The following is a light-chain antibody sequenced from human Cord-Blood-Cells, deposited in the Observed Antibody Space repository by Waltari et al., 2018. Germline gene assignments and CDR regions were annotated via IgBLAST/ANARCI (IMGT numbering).Light chain of an antibody. CDR1: QSISSY. Sequence: DIQTTQSPSSLSASVGGRVTIPCRASQSISSYLNWYQQKPGTAPKRLIYAASSLQSGVPSRLSGSGAWTDVTLTISSRQPEDVATYYCQQSYSTPPITFGGGTKVEIK. V-gene: IGKV1-39*01. CDR2: AAS. J-gene: IGKJ4*01. CDR3: QQSYSTPPIT.